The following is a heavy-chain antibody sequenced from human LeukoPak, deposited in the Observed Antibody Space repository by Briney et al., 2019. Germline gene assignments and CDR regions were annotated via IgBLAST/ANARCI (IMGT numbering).Heavy chain of an antibody. J-gene: IGHJ4*02. CDR3: ARDHRSIAAAGHFDY. V-gene: IGHV3-21*01. Sequence: GGSLRLSCAASGLTFSNAWMTWVRQAPGKGLEWVSSISSSSSYIYYADSVKGRFTISRDNAKNSLYLQMNSLRAEDTAVYYCARDHRSIAAAGHFDYWGQGTLVTVSS. CDR1: GLTFSNAW. D-gene: IGHD6-13*01. CDR2: ISSSSSYI.